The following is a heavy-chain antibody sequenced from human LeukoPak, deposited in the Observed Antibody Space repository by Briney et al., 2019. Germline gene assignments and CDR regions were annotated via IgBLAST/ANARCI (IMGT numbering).Heavy chain of an antibody. J-gene: IGHJ2*01. CDR1: GGSIFSYY. V-gene: IGHV4-4*08. Sequence: SDTLSLTCTVSGGSIFSYYWNWLRQPPGKGLVWIGYIYPNGITSYNPSLRSRGTISIATSKNQFSLRLRSVTAADTAIYYCARRAYYDTSGYYPTSGYFDLWGRGTLVTVSS. CDR2: IYPNGIT. CDR3: ARRAYYDTSGYYPTSGYFDL. D-gene: IGHD3-22*01.